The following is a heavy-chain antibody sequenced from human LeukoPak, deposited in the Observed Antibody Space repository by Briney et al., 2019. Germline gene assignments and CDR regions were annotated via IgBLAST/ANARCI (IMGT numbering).Heavy chain of an antibody. D-gene: IGHD3-3*01. V-gene: IGHV4-34*01. CDR3: ARSPPYDFWSGYYIGYYFDY. CDR2: INHSGST. CDR1: GGSFSGYY. J-gene: IGHJ4*02. Sequence: SETLSLTCAVYGGSFSGYYWSWIRQPPGQGLEWIGEINHSGSTNYNPSLKSRVTISVDTSKNQFSLKLSSVTAADTAVYYCARSPPYDFWSGYYIGYYFDYWGQGTLVPVSS.